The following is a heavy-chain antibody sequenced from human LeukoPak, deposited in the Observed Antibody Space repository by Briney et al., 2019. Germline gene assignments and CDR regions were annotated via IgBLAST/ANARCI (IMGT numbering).Heavy chain of an antibody. Sequence: PGGSLRLSCAASGLTVSSNYMSWVRQAPGKGLEWVSIIYSGGSTYYADSVMSRFTISRDNSKNTVFLQMNSLRAEDTAVYYCARDSGQRGHSYGDWGQGTLVTVSS. D-gene: IGHD5-18*01. CDR3: ARDSGQRGHSYGD. J-gene: IGHJ4*02. CDR2: IYSGGST. V-gene: IGHV3-53*01. CDR1: GLTVSSNY.